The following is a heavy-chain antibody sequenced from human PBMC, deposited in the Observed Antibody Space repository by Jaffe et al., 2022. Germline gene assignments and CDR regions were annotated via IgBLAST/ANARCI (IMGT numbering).Heavy chain of an antibody. CDR2: IYHSGST. CDR3: ARDRPTGSSWIARPGGGGMDV. Sequence: QVQLQESGPGLVKPSGTLSLTCAVSGGSISSSNWWSWVRQPPGKGLEWIGEIYHSGSTNYNPSLKSRVTISVDKSKNQFSLKLSSVTAADTAVYYCARDRPTGSSWIARPGGGGMDVWGKGTTVTVSS. V-gene: IGHV4-4*02. CDR1: GGSISSSNW. D-gene: IGHD6-13*01. J-gene: IGHJ6*03.